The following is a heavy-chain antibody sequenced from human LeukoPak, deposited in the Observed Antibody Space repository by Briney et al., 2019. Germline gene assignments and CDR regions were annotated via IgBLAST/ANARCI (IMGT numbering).Heavy chain of an antibody. CDR2: LNSDGSTT. CDR1: GFTFSSFW. Sequence: GGSLRLSCAASGFTFSSFWMHWVRQVPGKGLVWVSGLNSDGSTTGYADSVRGRFTISRDNAKSTLYLQMNSLRAEDTAVYYCARWTGIAVAGTGGIDYWGQGTLVTVSS. CDR3: ARWTGIAVAGTGGIDY. J-gene: IGHJ4*02. D-gene: IGHD6-19*01. V-gene: IGHV3-74*01.